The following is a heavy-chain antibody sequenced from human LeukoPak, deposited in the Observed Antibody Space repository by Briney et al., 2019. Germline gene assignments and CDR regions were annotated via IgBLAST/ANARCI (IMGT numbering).Heavy chain of an antibody. CDR2: IYYSGST. Sequence: SGTLSLTCGVSGGSISSSSYYWGWIRQPPGKGLEWIGSIYYSGSTYYNPSLRSRVTISVNTSKNQFSLKLSSVTAADTAVYYCARSFYYAFDIWGQGTMVTVSS. CDR3: ARSFYYAFDI. D-gene: IGHD3-10*01. J-gene: IGHJ3*02. V-gene: IGHV4-39*01. CDR1: GGSISSSSYY.